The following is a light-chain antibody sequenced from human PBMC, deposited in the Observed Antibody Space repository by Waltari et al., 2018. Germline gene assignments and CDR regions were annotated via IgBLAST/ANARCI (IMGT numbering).Light chain of an antibody. CDR3: QSADSSGTWV. V-gene: IGLV3-25*03. CDR2: KDS. Sequence: SYELTQPPLVSVSRGQTARITCSGDALPQQYAYWYQQTPGQAPVLVIYKDSGRPSGIPERFSGSSSGTTVTLTISGVQAEDEADYYCQSADSSGTWVFGGGTKLTVL. CDR1: ALPQQY. J-gene: IGLJ3*02.